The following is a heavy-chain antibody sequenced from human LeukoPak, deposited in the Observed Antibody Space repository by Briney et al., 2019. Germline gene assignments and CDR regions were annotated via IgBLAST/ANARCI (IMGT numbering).Heavy chain of an antibody. D-gene: IGHD3-22*01. CDR2: LSGSGGST. Sequence: GGSLRLSCAASGFTFSSYAMSWVRQAPGKGLEWVSALSGSGGSTYYADSVKGRLTISRDNSKNTLYLQMNSLRAEDTAVYYCAKIPICYYDSSGYYSGFDYWGQGTLVTVSS. V-gene: IGHV3-23*01. CDR1: GFTFSSYA. CDR3: AKIPICYYDSSGYYSGFDY. J-gene: IGHJ4*02.